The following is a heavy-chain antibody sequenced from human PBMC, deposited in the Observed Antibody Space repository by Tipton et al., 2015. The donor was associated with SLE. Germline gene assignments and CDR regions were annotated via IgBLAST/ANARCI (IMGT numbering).Heavy chain of an antibody. CDR2: IYYSGST. J-gene: IGHJ4*02. V-gene: IGHV4-38-2*02. CDR1: GYSISSGYY. Sequence: TLSLTCAVSGYSISSGYYWGWIRQPPGKGLEWFGSIYYSGSTYYNPSLESRVTISVDTSKNQFSLKLSSVTAADTAVYYCARDKRHITIFGVVTSYYFDYWGQGTLVTASS. CDR3: ARDKRHITIFGVVTSYYFDY. D-gene: IGHD3-3*01.